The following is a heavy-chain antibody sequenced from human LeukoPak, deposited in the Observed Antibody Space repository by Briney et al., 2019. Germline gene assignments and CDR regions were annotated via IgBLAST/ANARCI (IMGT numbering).Heavy chain of an antibody. CDR2: ISAYNGNT. CDR1: GYTFTSYG. D-gene: IGHD2-2*01. V-gene: IGHV1-18*01. J-gene: IGHJ6*03. CDR3: ARVKEPAADYYYYMDV. Sequence: GASVKVSCKASGYTFTSYGISWVRQAPGQGLEWMGWISAYNGNTNYAQKLQGRVTMTTDTSTSTAYMELRSLRSDGTAVYYCARVKEPAADYYYYMDVWGKGTTVTVSS.